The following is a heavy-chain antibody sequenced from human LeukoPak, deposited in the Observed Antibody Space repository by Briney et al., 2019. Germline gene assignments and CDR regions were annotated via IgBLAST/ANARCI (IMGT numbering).Heavy chain of an antibody. V-gene: IGHV3-7*01. CDR1: GFTFSTYW. CDR3: ARDSAGNDY. Sequence: GSLRLSCEASGFTFSTYWMSWVRQAPGKGLEWVANIKQDGSEKYYVDSVKGLFTISRDNAKNSLYLQMNSLRAEDTAMYYCARDSAGNDYWGQGTLVTVSS. J-gene: IGHJ4*02. D-gene: IGHD6-13*01. CDR2: IKQDGSEK.